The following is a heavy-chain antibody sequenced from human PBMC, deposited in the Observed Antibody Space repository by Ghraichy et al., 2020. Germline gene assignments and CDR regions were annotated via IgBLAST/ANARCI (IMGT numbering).Heavy chain of an antibody. CDR1: GFTFSSYA. D-gene: IGHD3-22*01. J-gene: IGHJ4*02. Sequence: GGSLRLSCPASGFTFSSYAMSWVRQAPGKGLEWVSAISGSGGSTYYADSVKGRFTISRDNSKNTLYLQMNSLRAEDTAVYYCAKVGSSGYGWYYFDYWGQGTLVTVSS. CDR2: ISGSGGST. V-gene: IGHV3-23*01. CDR3: AKVGSSGYGWYYFDY.